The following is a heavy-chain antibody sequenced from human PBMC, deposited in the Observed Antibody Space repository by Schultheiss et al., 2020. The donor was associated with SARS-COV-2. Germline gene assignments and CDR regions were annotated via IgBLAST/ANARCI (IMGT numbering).Heavy chain of an antibody. V-gene: IGHV4-34*01. CDR1: GGSFSGYY. D-gene: IGHD1-14*01. CDR3: ARAVTGTTEDC. Sequence: SQTLSLTCAVYGGSFSGYYWSWIRQPPGKGLEWIGEINHSGSTNYNPSLKSRVIISVDTSKNQFSLKLSSVTAADTAVYYCARAVTGTTEDCWGQGTLVTVSS. CDR2: INHSGST. J-gene: IGHJ4*02.